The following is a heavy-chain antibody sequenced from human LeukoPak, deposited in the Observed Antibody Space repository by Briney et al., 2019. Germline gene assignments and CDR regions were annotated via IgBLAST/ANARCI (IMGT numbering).Heavy chain of an antibody. V-gene: IGHV3-66*02. CDR2: IYSSGNT. D-gene: IGHD6-13*01. CDR3: ARRRSSSWGIDY. CDR1: GFTVSSIY. J-gene: IGHJ4*02. Sequence: GGSLRLSCAASGFTVSSIYMSWVRQAPGKGLEWVSVIYSSGNTYYADAVKDRFTNSRGNSKNTMYLQMNSLRTADTAVYYCARRRSSSWGIDYWGQGTLVTVSS.